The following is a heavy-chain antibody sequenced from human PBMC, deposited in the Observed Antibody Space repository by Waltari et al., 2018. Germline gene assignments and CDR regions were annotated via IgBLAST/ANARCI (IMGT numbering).Heavy chain of an antibody. CDR1: GGSFSGYY. D-gene: IGHD2-2*01. V-gene: IGHV4-34*01. CDR2: INHSGST. CDR3: ARGSSSTFNGMDV. Sequence: QVQLQQWGAGLLKPSETLSLTCAVYGGSFSGYYWSGIRQPPGKGLEGIGEINHSGSTNASPALKGRVTRSVDTSKNQFSLKLSSVTAADTAVYYCARGSSSTFNGMDVWGQGTTVTVSS. J-gene: IGHJ6*02.